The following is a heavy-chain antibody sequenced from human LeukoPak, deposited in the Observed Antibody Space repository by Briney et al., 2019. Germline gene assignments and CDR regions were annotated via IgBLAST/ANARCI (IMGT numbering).Heavy chain of an antibody. CDR1: GGSISSYY. Sequence: SHTLSLTRTVSGGSISSYYGSCIRQPAGKGLEWIGRIYTSGSTNYNPSLKSRFTMSVDTSKNQFSLKLSSVTAADTAVYYCARDRNDYIWGSYCMDVWGKGTTVTVSS. D-gene: IGHD3-16*01. CDR2: IYTSGST. V-gene: IGHV4-4*07. J-gene: IGHJ6*03. CDR3: ARDRNDYIWGSYCMDV.